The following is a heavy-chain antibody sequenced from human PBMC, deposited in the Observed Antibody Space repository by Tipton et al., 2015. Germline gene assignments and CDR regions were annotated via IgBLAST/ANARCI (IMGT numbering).Heavy chain of an antibody. CDR3: ARDSVLPGTIWNYYYGMDV. V-gene: IGHV3-33*08. J-gene: IGHJ6*02. D-gene: IGHD1-1*01. CDR1: GFTFSSYA. CDR2: IWYDGTDK. Sequence: SLRLSCAASGFTFSSYAMSWVRQAPGKGLEWVAVIWYDGTDKKYADSVKGRFTISRDNSKNTLYLQMNSLRAEDTAVYYCARDSVLPGTIWNYYYGMDVWGQGTTVTVSS.